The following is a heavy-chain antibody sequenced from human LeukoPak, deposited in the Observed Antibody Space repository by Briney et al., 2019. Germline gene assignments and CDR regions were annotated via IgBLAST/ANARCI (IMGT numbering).Heavy chain of an antibody. Sequence: SETLSLTCTVSGGSISSYYWSWIRQPPGKGLEWIGYIYYSGSTNYNPSLKSRVTISVDTSKNQFSLKLSSVTAADTAVYYCARVLRDGYNYGFHYWGQGTLVTVSS. CDR1: GGSISSYY. J-gene: IGHJ4*02. V-gene: IGHV4-59*01. D-gene: IGHD5-24*01. CDR3: ARVLRDGYNYGFHY. CDR2: IYYSGST.